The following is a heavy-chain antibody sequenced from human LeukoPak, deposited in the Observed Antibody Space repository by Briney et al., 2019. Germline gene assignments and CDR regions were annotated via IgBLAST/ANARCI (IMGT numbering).Heavy chain of an antibody. CDR1: GGTFSSYA. CDR2: VIPIFGTA. J-gene: IGHJ5*02. D-gene: IGHD3-16*01. CDR3: ARNSLGSARLFDP. Sequence: ASVKVSCKASGGTFSSYAISWVRQAPGQGLEWMGGVIPIFGTANYAQKFQGRVTITTDESTSTAYMELSSLRSEDTAVYYCARNSLGSARLFDPWGQGTLVTVSS. V-gene: IGHV1-69*05.